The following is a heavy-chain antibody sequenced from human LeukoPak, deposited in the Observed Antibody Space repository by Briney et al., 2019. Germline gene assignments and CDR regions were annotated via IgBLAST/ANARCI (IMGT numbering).Heavy chain of an antibody. CDR2: ISAYNGNT. J-gene: IGHJ4*02. D-gene: IGHD2-2*01. V-gene: IGHV1-18*01. CDR1: GYTFTSYG. Sequence: ASVKVSCKASGYTFTSYGISWVRQAPGQGLEWMGWISAYNGNTNYAQKLQGRVTMTTDTSTSTAYMELRSLRSGDTVVYYCVIDRVLYCSSTSCYLAYWGQGTLVTVSS. CDR3: VIDRVLYCSSTSCYLAY.